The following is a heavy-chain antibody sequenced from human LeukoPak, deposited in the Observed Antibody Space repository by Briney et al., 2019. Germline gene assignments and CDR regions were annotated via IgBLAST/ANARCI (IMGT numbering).Heavy chain of an antibody. Sequence: PSETLSLTCTVSGGSISSNYWSWIRQPPGKGLEWIGYIFYSGSTNYNPSLKSRVTISVDTSKNQFSLKLSSVTATDTAVYYCARLDYGGTYNDYWGQGTPVTVSS. J-gene: IGHJ4*02. V-gene: IGHV4-59*08. CDR1: GGSISSNY. D-gene: IGHD1-26*01. CDR2: IFYSGST. CDR3: ARLDYGGTYNDY.